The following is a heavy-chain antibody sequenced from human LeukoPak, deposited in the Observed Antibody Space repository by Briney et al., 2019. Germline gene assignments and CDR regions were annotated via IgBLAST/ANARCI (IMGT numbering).Heavy chain of an antibody. Sequence: GGSLRLSCAASGFTFSSYGMHWVRQAPGKGLEWVAFIRYDGSNKYYADSVKGRFTISRDNSKNTLYLQMNSLRAEDTAVYYCAKVAYYYDSSGYYPTYFDYWGQGTLVTVSS. D-gene: IGHD3-22*01. CDR2: IRYDGSNK. V-gene: IGHV3-30*02. J-gene: IGHJ4*02. CDR3: AKVAYYYDSSGYYPTYFDY. CDR1: GFTFSSYG.